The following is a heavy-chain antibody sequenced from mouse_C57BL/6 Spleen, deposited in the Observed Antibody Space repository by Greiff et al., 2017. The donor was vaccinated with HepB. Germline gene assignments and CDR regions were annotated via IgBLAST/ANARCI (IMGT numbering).Heavy chain of an antibody. J-gene: IGHJ3*01. CDR3: ARDAYYDYDGPFAY. D-gene: IGHD2-4*01. CDR1: GFTFSDFY. Sequence: EVKLVESGGGLVQSGRSLRLSCATSGFTFSDFYMEWVRQAPGKGLEWIAASRNKANDYTTEYIASVKGRFIVSRDTSQSILYLQMNALRAEDTAIYYCARDAYYDYDGPFAYWGQGTLVTVSA. V-gene: IGHV7-1*01. CDR2: SRNKANDYTT.